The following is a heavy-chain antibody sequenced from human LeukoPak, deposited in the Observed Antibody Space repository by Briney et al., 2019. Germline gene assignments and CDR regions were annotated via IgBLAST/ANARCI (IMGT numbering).Heavy chain of an antibody. D-gene: IGHD3-10*01. Sequence: GASVKVSCKASGYTFTSYGISWVRQAPGQGLEWMGWISAYNGNTNYAQKLQGRVTMTTDTSTSTAYMELRSLRSDDTAVYYCARDPPPRELDGSRSYDDAFDIWGQGTMVTVSS. V-gene: IGHV1-18*01. CDR3: ARDPPPRELDGSRSYDDAFDI. CDR1: GYTFTSYG. CDR2: ISAYNGNT. J-gene: IGHJ3*02.